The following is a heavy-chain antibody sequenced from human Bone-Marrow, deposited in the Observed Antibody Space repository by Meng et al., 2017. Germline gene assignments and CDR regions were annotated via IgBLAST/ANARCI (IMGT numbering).Heavy chain of an antibody. V-gene: IGHV4-31*01. D-gene: IGHD1-26*01. Sequence: SETLSLTCTVSGGSISSGGYYWSWILQHPGKGLEWIGYIYYSGSTYYNPSLKSLVTISVDTSKNQFSLKLSSVTAPDTAVYYCARDRVVGSTGGYYYYGMDVWGQGTTVTVSS. J-gene: IGHJ6*02. CDR2: IYYSGST. CDR1: GGSISSGGYY. CDR3: ARDRVVGSTGGYYYYGMDV.